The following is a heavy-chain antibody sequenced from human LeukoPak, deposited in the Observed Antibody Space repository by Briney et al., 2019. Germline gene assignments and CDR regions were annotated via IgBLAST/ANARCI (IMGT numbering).Heavy chain of an antibody. J-gene: IGHJ5*02. CDR3: ARDRRLLDGQVPWFDP. CDR1: GYTFTSYA. V-gene: IGHV1-3*01. CDR2: INAGNGNT. Sequence: ASVKVSCKASGYTFTSYAMHWVRQAPGQRLEWMGWINAGNGNTKYSQKFQGRVTITRDISASTAYMELSSLRSEDTAVYYCARDRRLLDGQVPWFDPWGQGTLVTVSS. D-gene: IGHD1-1*01.